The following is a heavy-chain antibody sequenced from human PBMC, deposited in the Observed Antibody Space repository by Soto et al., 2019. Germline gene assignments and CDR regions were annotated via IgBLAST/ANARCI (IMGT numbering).Heavy chain of an antibody. CDR2: INHSGST. CDR3: ARGYAAPRAAD. Sequence: SETLSLTCTVYGGSFSGYYCSWIRQPPGKGLEWIGEINHSGSTSYNPSLRSRVTISVDTSKNQLSLKLSSVTAADTAVYYCARGYAAPRAADWGQGTLVTVSS. CDR1: GGSFSGYY. J-gene: IGHJ4*02. V-gene: IGHV4-34*01. D-gene: IGHD2-15*01.